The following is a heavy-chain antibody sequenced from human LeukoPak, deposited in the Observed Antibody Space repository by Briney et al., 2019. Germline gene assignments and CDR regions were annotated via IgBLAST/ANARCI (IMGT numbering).Heavy chain of an antibody. Sequence: QTGGSLRLSCAASGFTFSTFAMHWVRQAPGKGLEWVAFTSFDESNKYSADSVKGRFTISRDNSKNTLYLQMNSLRAEDSALYYCARVHQLLSSGGWFDSWGQGTLVTVSS. CDR2: TSFDESNK. CDR3: ARVHQLLSSGGWFDS. J-gene: IGHJ5*01. V-gene: IGHV3-30-3*01. D-gene: IGHD2-2*01. CDR1: GFTFSTFA.